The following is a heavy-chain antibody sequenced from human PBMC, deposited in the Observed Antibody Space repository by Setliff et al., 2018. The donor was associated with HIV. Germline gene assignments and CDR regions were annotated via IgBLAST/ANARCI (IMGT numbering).Heavy chain of an antibody. V-gene: IGHV1-3*01. J-gene: IGHJ4*02. Sequence: GASVKVSCKASGGTFSSYAIHWVRQAPGQRLEWMGYINAGDDNTRYSEKFQGRVTITRDTSTSTAYMELRSLRSDDTAIYYCTRDLIRITPHGDLPFWGQGTLVTVSS. CDR2: INAGDDNT. CDR3: TRDLIRITPHGDLPF. D-gene: IGHD2-15*01. CDR1: GGTFSSYA.